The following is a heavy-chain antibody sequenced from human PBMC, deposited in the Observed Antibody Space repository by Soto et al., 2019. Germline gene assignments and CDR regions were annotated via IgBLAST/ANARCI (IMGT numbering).Heavy chain of an antibody. Sequence: LSLTCTVSGGSISSYYWSWIRQPPGKGLEWIGYIYYSGSTNYNPSLKSRVTISVDTSKNQFSLKLSSVTAADTAVYYCAKQQLVQGVDPWGQGTLVTVSS. D-gene: IGHD6-13*01. CDR3: AKQQLVQGVDP. CDR1: GGSISSYY. CDR2: IYYSGST. V-gene: IGHV4-59*01. J-gene: IGHJ5*02.